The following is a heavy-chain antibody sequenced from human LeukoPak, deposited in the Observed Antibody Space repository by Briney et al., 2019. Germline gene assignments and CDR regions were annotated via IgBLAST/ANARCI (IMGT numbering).Heavy chain of an antibody. V-gene: IGHV4-39*07. CDR1: GGSISSSSYY. D-gene: IGHD3-3*01. Sequence: SETLSLTCTVSGGSISSSSYYWGWIRQPPWKGLEWIGSIYYSGSTYYNPSLKSRVTISVDTSKNQFSLKLSSVTAADTAVYYCAMGGFWSGYFDYWGQGTLVTVSS. J-gene: IGHJ4*02. CDR2: IYYSGST. CDR3: AMGGFWSGYFDY.